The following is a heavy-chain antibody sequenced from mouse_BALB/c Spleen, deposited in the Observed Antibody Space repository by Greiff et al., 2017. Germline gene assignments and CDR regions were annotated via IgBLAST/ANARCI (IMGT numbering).Heavy chain of an antibody. CDR1: GYNFTSYW. V-gene: IGHV1-55*01. CDR2: IYPGSGST. Sequence: VQLQQPGAELVKPGTSVKLSCKASGYNFTSYWINWVKLRPGQGLEWIGDIYPGSGSTNYNEKFKGKATLTADTSSSTAYMQLSSLTSEDSAVYFCAREDPWFAYWGQGTLVTVSA. CDR3: AREDPWFAY. J-gene: IGHJ3*01.